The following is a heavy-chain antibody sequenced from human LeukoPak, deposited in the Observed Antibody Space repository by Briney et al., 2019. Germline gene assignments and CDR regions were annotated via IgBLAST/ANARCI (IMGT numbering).Heavy chain of an antibody. CDR2: ISYSGGT. V-gene: IGHV4-39*01. J-gene: IGHJ4*02. D-gene: IGHD6-13*01. CDR1: GGSIGSASYY. CDR3: ASHEAGKPLDY. Sequence: PSETLSLTCTVSGGSIGSASYYWGWIRQPPGKGLEWIATISYSGGTYYNPSLQSRVTISADTSKNQFSLKLNSVTAADTAVYFCASHEAGKPLDYWGQGTLSPSPQ.